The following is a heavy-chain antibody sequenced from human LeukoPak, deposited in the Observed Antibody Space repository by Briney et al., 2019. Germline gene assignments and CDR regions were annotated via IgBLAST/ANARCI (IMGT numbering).Heavy chain of an antibody. V-gene: IGHV3-23*01. CDR2: ISGTGSTT. CDR1: GFTFSTYG. J-gene: IGHJ4*02. D-gene: IGHD1-26*01. Sequence: GGSLRLSCAASGFTFSTYGMTWVRQAPGRGLGWVSTISGTGSTTHYADLVQGRFTISRDNSKNTVYLQMNSLRAEDTAVYHCAKRAPTLVGAPSFDYWGQGALVTVSS. CDR3: AKRAPTLVGAPSFDY.